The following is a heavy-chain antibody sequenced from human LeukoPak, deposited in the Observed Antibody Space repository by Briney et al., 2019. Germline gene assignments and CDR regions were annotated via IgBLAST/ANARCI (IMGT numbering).Heavy chain of an antibody. J-gene: IGHJ6*03. CDR3: ANMRRGYCSSTSCYAYYYTDV. D-gene: IGHD2-2*01. CDR1: GFTFSSYS. V-gene: IGHV3-21*01. Sequence: GESLRLSYAASGFTFSSYSMNWVRQARGKGLEWVSSISRSSSYIYYADSVKGRFTISRDNAKNSLYLQMNSLRAEDTAVYYCANMRRGYCSSTSCYAYYYTDVWGKGTTVTVSS. CDR2: ISRSSSYI.